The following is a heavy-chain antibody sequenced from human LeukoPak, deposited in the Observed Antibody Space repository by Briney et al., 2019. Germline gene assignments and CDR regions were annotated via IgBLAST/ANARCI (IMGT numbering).Heavy chain of an antibody. CDR1: GGSFSGYY. CDR2: INHSGST. V-gene: IGHV4-34*01. Sequence: SETLSLTCAVYGGSFSGYYWSWIRQPPGKGLEWIGEINHSGSTNYNPYLKSRVTISVDASKNQFSLKLSSVTAADTAVYYCASLWPYQLSAFDIWGQGTMVTVSS. J-gene: IGHJ3*02. CDR3: ASLWPYQLSAFDI. D-gene: IGHD2-2*01.